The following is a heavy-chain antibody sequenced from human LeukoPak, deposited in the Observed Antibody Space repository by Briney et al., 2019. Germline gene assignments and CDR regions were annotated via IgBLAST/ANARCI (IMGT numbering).Heavy chain of an antibody. CDR3: ARDSGNWYWKQSSVDY. V-gene: IGHV3-21*01. CDR2: ISSSSSYI. D-gene: IGHD6-13*01. CDR1: GFTFSSYS. J-gene: IGHJ4*02. Sequence: PGGSPRLSCAASGFTFSSYSMNWVRQAPGKGLEWVSFISSSSSYIYYADSVKGRFTISRDNAKNSLNLQMNSLRAEDTAVYYCARDSGNWYWKQSSVDYWGQGILVTVSS.